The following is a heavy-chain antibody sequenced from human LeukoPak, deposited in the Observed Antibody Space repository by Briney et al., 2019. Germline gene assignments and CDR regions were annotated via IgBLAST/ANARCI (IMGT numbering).Heavy chain of an antibody. CDR2: VYSGGST. V-gene: IGHV3-53*01. Sequence: PGGSLRLSCAASGFSVSGNYMSWVRQAPGKGPEWVSVVYSGGSTYYADSVKGRFSISRDNSKNTLYLQMNSLRAEDTAVYYCAKGRTDWNAGYYYYYMDVWGKGTTVTVSS. J-gene: IGHJ6*03. D-gene: IGHD1-1*01. CDR3: AKGRTDWNAGYYYYYMDV. CDR1: GFSVSGNY.